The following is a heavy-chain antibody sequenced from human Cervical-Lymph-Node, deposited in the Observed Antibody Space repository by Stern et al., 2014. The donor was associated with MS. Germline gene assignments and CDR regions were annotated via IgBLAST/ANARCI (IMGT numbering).Heavy chain of an antibody. D-gene: IGHD3-22*01. V-gene: IGHV5-51*01. J-gene: IGHJ4*02. Sequence: EDQLVESGAEVRKPGESLKISCYGSGYSFTRYGIAWVRQMPGKGLDWMGIIYPGDSDNRYSPSFQGQVTFSVDKSINTAYLQWSSLKASDTAMYYCARLYDSSDLALDYWGQGTLVTVSS. CDR1: GYSFTRYG. CDR2: IYPGDSDN. CDR3: ARLYDSSDLALDY.